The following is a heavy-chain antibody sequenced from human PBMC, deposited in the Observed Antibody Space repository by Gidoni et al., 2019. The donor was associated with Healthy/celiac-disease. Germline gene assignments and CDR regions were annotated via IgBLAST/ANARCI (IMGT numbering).Heavy chain of an antibody. J-gene: IGHJ3*02. V-gene: IGHV2-5*01. Sequence: QITLKESGPTLVKPTQTLTLTCTFSGFSLSTSGVGVGWIRQPPGKALEWLALIYWNDDKRYRPSLKSRLTLTQETSKNQVVLTMTNMDPVDTATYYCAHTRYSGSYSAYDAFDIWGQGTMVTVSS. D-gene: IGHD1-26*01. CDR2: IYWNDDK. CDR1: GFSLSTSGVG. CDR3: AHTRYSGSYSAYDAFDI.